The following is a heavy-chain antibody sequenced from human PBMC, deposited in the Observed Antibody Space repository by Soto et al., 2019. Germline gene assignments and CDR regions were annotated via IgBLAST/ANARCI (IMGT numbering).Heavy chain of an antibody. J-gene: IGHJ4*02. CDR2: IYYSGST. V-gene: IGHV4-30-4*01. CDR1: GGSISSGDYY. Sequence: TSETLSLTCTVSGGSISSGDYYWSWIRQPPGKGLEWIGYIYYSGSTYYNPSLKSRVTISVDTSKNQFSLKLSSVTAADTAVYYCARSIYDSSGYSFDYWGQGTLVTVSS. CDR3: ARSIYDSSGYSFDY. D-gene: IGHD3-22*01.